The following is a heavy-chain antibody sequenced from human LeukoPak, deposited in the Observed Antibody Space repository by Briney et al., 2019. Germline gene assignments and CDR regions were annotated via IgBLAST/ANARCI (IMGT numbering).Heavy chain of an antibody. Sequence: SETLSLTCTVSGGSISSSSYYWGWIRQPPGKGLEWIGSIYYSGSTYYNPSLKSRVTISVDTSKNQFSLKLSSVTAADTAVYYCARVYSYYYMDVWGKGTTVTVSS. CDR3: ARVYSYYYMDV. CDR2: IYYSGST. CDR1: GGSISSSSYY. V-gene: IGHV4-39*07. J-gene: IGHJ6*03.